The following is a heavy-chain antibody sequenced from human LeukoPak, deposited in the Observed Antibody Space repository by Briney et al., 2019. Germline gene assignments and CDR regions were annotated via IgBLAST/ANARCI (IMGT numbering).Heavy chain of an antibody. V-gene: IGHV3-30*01. Sequence: PGGSLRLSCAASGFTFSSYAMHWVRQAPGKGLEWVAVISYDGSNKYYADSVKGRFTISKDNSKNTLYLKMNSLRAEDTAVYYCARGRFLEWLNIMDVWGKGTTVTVSS. J-gene: IGHJ6*04. D-gene: IGHD3-3*01. CDR2: ISYDGSNK. CDR3: ARGRFLEWLNIMDV. CDR1: GFTFSSYA.